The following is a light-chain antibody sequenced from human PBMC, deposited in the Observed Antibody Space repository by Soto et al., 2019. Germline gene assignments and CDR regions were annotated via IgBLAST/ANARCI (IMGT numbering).Light chain of an antibody. J-gene: IGLJ2*01. CDR3: CSYAGSDYVV. V-gene: IGLV2-11*01. CDR1: SSDVGDYNY. Sequence: QSVLTQPRSVSGSPGQSVTISCTVTSSDVGDYNYGSWYQQHPGKAPKLMIYDVSKRRSGVPDRFSGSTSGNTASMTNSGVEAEDQAGYYSCSYAGSDYVVFGGGTKLTVL. CDR2: DVS.